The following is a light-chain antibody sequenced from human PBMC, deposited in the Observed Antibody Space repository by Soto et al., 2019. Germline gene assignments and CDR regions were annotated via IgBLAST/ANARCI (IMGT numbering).Light chain of an antibody. V-gene: IGLV1-40*01. CDR3: SSYAGNNMYVV. CDR1: SSNIGAGYD. CDR2: GNS. J-gene: IGLJ2*01. Sequence: QSVLTQPPSVSGAPGQRVTISCTGSSSNIGAGYDVHWYQHLPGTAPKLLIYGNSNRPSGVPDRFSGSKSGTSASLAITGLQAEDEADYYCSSYAGNNMYVVFGGGTKLTVL.